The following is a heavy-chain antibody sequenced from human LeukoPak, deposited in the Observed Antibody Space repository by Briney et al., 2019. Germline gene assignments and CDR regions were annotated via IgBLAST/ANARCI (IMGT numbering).Heavy chain of an antibody. D-gene: IGHD3-3*01. CDR3: AGGSYYDFWSGYHY. CDR1: GGSISSGSYY. J-gene: IGHJ4*02. CDR2: IYTSGST. V-gene: IGHV4-61*02. Sequence: SETLSLTCTVSGGSISSGSYYWSWIRQPAGKGLEWIGRIYTSGSTNYNPSLKSRVTISVDTSKNQFSLKLSPVTAADTAVYYCAGGSYYDFWSGYHYWGQGTLVTVSS.